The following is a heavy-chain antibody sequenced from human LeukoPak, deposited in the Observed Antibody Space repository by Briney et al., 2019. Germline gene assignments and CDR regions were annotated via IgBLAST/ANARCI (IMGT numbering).Heavy chain of an antibody. CDR3: ARESYSGSYYNYFDY. D-gene: IGHD1-26*01. V-gene: IGHV1-69*13. Sequence: SVKVSCKASGGTFSSYAISWVRQAPGQGLEWMGGIIPIFGTANYAQKFEGRVTITADESTSTAYMELSSLRSEDTAVYYCARESYSGSYYNYFDYWGQGTLVTVSS. CDR2: IIPIFGTA. CDR1: GGTFSSYA. J-gene: IGHJ4*02.